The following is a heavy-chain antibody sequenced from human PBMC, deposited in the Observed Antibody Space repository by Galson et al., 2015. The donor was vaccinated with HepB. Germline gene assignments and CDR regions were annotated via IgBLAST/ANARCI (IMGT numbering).Heavy chain of an antibody. CDR1: GGSISSSSYY. CDR2: IYYSGST. Sequence: SETLSLTCTVSGGSISSSSYYWGWIRQPPGKGLEWIGSIYYSGSTYYNPSLKSRVTISVDTSKNQFSLKLSSVTAADTAVYYCAVGDSGSYGDAFDIWGQGTMVTVSS. CDR3: AVGDSGSYGDAFDI. V-gene: IGHV4-39*01. J-gene: IGHJ3*02. D-gene: IGHD1-26*01.